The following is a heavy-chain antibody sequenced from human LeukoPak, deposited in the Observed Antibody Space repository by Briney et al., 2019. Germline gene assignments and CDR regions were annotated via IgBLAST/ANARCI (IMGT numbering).Heavy chain of an antibody. J-gene: IGHJ6*04. CDR2: IIPIFGTA. CDR1: GGTFSSYA. Sequence: SVKVSCKASGGTFSSYAISWVRQAPGQGLEWMGGIIPIFGTANYAQKFQGRVTITADESTSTAYMELSSLRSEDTAVYYCARDEAYYYGSGSYWYGMDVWGEGTTVTVSS. V-gene: IGHV1-69*13. D-gene: IGHD3-10*01. CDR3: ARDEAYYYGSGSYWYGMDV.